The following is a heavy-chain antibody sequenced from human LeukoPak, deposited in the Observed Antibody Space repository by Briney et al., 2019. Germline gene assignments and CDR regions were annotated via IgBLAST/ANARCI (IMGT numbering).Heavy chain of an antibody. J-gene: IGHJ5*02. CDR1: GFTFSSYS. D-gene: IGHD1-7*01. V-gene: IGHV3-21*01. CDR2: ISYAGTYI. Sequence: PGGSLRLSCAASGFTFSSYSVNWVRQAPGKGLEWVSSISYAGTYIYYADSVKGRFTISRDNAKNSLYLQMDSLRAEDTAVYYCAKAAIPGTTANWFDPWGQGTLVTVSS. CDR3: AKAAIPGTTANWFDP.